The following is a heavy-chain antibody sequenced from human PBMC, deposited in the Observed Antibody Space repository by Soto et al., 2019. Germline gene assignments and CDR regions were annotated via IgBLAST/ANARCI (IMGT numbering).Heavy chain of an antibody. CDR3: TTDSYSSVIVVRFDY. D-gene: IGHD3-22*01. CDR1: GFAFSNAW. Sequence: EVQLVESGGGLVKPGGSLRLSCAASGFAFSNAWINWVRQAPGKGLEWVGGIKSKGHGGTTDFAAPVRGRFAISRDESRNLVYMQMNILNTEDTAVYYCTTDSYSSVIVVRFDYWGHGTLVTVSS. V-gene: IGHV3-15*07. CDR2: IKSKGHGGTT. J-gene: IGHJ4*01.